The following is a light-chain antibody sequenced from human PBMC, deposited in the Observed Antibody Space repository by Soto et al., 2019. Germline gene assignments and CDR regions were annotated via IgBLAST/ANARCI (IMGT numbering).Light chain of an antibody. CDR3: QQYNNWPAT. CDR1: QSISTN. J-gene: IGKJ4*01. Sequence: VMTQSPATLSVSPGERATLSCRASQSISTNLAWYQQKPGQAPRLLIYGASTRATGIPARFSGSGSGTEFTLTISSLPSEDFAVYYCQQYNNWPATFGGGTKVEIK. CDR2: GAS. V-gene: IGKV3D-15*01.